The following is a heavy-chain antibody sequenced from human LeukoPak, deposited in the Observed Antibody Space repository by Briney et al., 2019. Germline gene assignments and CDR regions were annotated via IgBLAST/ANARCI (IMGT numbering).Heavy chain of an antibody. Sequence: SQTLSLTCAISGDSVSSNSSAWSWIRQSPSRGLEWLGRTYYRSKWYNDYAVSVRSRITINPDTSKNQLSLQLNSMTPEDTAVYYCARGGLAAAGTDAFDFRGQGTMVTVSS. D-gene: IGHD6-13*01. CDR3: ARGGLAAAGTDAFDF. V-gene: IGHV6-1*01. J-gene: IGHJ3*01. CDR1: GDSVSSNSSA. CDR2: TYYRSKWYN.